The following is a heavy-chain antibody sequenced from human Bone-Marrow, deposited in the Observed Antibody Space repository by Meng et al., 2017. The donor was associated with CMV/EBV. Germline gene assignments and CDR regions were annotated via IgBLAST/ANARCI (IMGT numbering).Heavy chain of an antibody. Sequence: SVKVSCKASGGTFSSYTISWVRQAPGQGLEWMGRIIPILGIANYAQKFQGRVTITADKSTSTAYMELSSLRSEDTAVYYCARDGFDYYTMDVWGQGTTVTVSS. D-gene: IGHD3-10*01. V-gene: IGHV1-69*04. CDR3: ARDGFDYYTMDV. CDR1: GGTFSSYT. CDR2: IIPILGIA. J-gene: IGHJ6*02.